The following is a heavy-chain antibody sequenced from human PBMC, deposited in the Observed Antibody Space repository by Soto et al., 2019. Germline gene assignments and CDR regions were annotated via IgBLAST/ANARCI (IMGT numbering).Heavy chain of an antibody. CDR1: GGSMSSSF. J-gene: IGHJ6*03. CDR3: GREEDVGYVDV. D-gene: IGHD2-15*01. Sequence: SETMSLTCTVSGGSMSSSFWSWIRQPPGKGLEWIGYIYNSGSTNYNPSLKSRVTISVDTSKNQFSMKLFSVTAADTAVYYCGREEDVGYVDVWGKGTTVTVSS. CDR2: IYNSGST. V-gene: IGHV4-59*01.